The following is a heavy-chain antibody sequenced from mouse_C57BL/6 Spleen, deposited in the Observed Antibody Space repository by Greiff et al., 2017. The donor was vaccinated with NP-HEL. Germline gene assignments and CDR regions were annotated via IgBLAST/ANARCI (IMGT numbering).Heavy chain of an antibody. CDR3: ARRYYYSSSSYFDY. CDR2: INPYNGGT. Sequence: VQLQQSGPVLVKPGASVKMSCKASGYTFTDYYMNWVKQSHGKSLEWIGVINPYNGGTSYNQKFKGKATLTVDKSSSTAYMELNSLTSEDSAVYYCARRYYYSSSSYFDYWGQGTTLTVSS. D-gene: IGHD1-1*01. CDR1: GYTFTDYY. V-gene: IGHV1-19*01. J-gene: IGHJ2*01.